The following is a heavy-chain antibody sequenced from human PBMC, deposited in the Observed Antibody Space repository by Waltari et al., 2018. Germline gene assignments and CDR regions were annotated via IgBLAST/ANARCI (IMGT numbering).Heavy chain of an antibody. J-gene: IGHJ4*02. Sequence: QVQLVQSGGGVVQPGRSLRLSCAASGFTFRTYAMHWVRQAPGKGLQWVAVISYDGNHKYFADAVKGRFTISRDNSENTLYLQINSLRAEDTAVYFCARDTSGESSSYFAYWGQGTLVTVSS. D-gene: IGHD3-10*01. CDR2: ISYDGNHK. CDR1: GFTFRTYA. CDR3: ARDTSGESSSYFAY. V-gene: IGHV3-30*01.